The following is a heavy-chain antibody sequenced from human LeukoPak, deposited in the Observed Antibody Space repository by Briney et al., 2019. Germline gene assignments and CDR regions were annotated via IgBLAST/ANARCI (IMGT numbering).Heavy chain of an antibody. CDR2: INHSGST. D-gene: IGHD3-22*01. Sequence: SETLSLTCAVYGGSFSGYYWSWIRQPPGKGLEWIGEINHSGSTNYNPSLKSRVTISVDTSKNQFSLKLSSVTAADTAVYYCARVNYYDSSGYYYLYFDYWGQGTLVTVSS. V-gene: IGHV4-34*01. CDR3: ARVNYYDSSGYYYLYFDY. J-gene: IGHJ4*02. CDR1: GGSFSGYY.